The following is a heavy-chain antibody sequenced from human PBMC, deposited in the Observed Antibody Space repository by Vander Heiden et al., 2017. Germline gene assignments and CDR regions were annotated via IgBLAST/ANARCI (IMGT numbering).Heavy chain of an antibody. CDR2: VNGDGSST. V-gene: IGHV3-74*01. J-gene: IGHJ4*02. Sequence: EVQLVESGGGVVQPGGSLRLSCAASGFTFSRDWMHWVRQVPGKGLVWVSHVNGDGSSTNYPDSVKGRFTISRDNAKNTLYLQMNSLSAEDTAVYHCARHSFGNSWPFDSWGQGTLVTVSS. CDR3: ARHSFGNSWPFDS. CDR1: GFTFSRDW. D-gene: IGHD6-13*01.